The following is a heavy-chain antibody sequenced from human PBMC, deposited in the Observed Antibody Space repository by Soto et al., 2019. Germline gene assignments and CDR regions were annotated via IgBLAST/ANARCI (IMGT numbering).Heavy chain of an antibody. CDR3: ATSSPYIFIGTPDGNHYYYAMDV. V-gene: IGHV1-69*13. CDR1: GGTFSSYA. Sequence: SVKVSCKASGGTFSSYAISWLRQAPGQGLEWMGGIIPVFGTTNYEQNFQGRVTISADGSTSTAYMELSSLRSADTSVYYCATSSPYIFIGTPDGNHYYYAMDVWGQGTTVTVSS. D-gene: IGHD6-6*01. J-gene: IGHJ6*02. CDR2: IIPVFGTT.